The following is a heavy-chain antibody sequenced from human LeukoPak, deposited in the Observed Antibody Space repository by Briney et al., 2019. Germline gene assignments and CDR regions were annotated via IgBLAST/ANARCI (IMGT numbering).Heavy chain of an antibody. CDR1: GFTFSSYG. CDR3: AKTEGGAAAGWFDP. J-gene: IGHJ5*02. D-gene: IGHD6-13*01. Sequence: GGSLRLSRAASGFTFSSYGMHWVRQAPGKGLEWVAFIRYDGSNKYYADSVKGRFTISRDNSKNTLYLQMNSLRAEDTAVYYCAKTEGGAAAGWFDPWGQGTLVTVSS. CDR2: IRYDGSNK. V-gene: IGHV3-30*02.